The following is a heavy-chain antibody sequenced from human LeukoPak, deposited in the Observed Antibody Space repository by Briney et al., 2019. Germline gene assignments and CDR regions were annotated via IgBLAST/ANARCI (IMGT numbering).Heavy chain of an antibody. V-gene: IGHV4-34*01. CDR3: ARGPNYDFWSGYTD. Sequence: PSETLSLTCAVYGGSFSGYYWSWIRQPPGKGLEWIGEINHSGSTNYNPPLKSRVTISVDTSKNQFSLKLSSVTAADTAVYYCARGPNYDFWSGYTDWGQGTLVTVSS. CDR1: GGSFSGYY. D-gene: IGHD3-3*01. J-gene: IGHJ4*02. CDR2: INHSGST.